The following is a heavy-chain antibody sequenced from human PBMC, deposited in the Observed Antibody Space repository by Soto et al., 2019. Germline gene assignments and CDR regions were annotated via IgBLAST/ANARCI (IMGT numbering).Heavy chain of an antibody. CDR1: GGSISSGDYY. V-gene: IGHV4-30-4*01. CDR3: AREASTVGVDY. J-gene: IGHJ4*02. Sequence: LTCTVSGGSISSGDYYWSWIRQPPGKGLEWIGYIYCSGSTYYNPSLKSRVTISVDTSKNQFSLKLSSVTAADTAVYYCAREASTVGVDYWGQGTLVTVSS. CDR2: IYCSGST. D-gene: IGHD2-15*01.